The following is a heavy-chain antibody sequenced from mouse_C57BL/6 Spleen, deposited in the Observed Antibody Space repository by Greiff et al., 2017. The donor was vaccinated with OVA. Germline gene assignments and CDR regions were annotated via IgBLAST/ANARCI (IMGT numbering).Heavy chain of an antibody. J-gene: IGHJ3*01. V-gene: IGHV14-2*01. D-gene: IGHD1-3*01. CDR1: GFNIKDYY. Sequence: EVQLQQSGAELVKPGASVKLSCTASGFNIKDYYMHWVKQRTEQGLEWIGRIDPEDDETKYAPKFQGKATITADTSSNTAYLQLSSLTSEDTAVYYCARSGSKGFAYWGQGTLVTVSA. CDR2: IDPEDDET. CDR3: ARSGSKGFAY.